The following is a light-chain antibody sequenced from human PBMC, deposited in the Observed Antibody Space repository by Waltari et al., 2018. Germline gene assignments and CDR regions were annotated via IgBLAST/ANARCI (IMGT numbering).Light chain of an antibody. J-gene: IGLJ3*02. V-gene: IGLV1-44*01. CDR3: SAWDDSLNAWV. CDR2: YNN. Sequence: QSVLTQPPSVSGTPGQRVTISCPGSSSTIGSYALNWYQQFPGTAPKLLIYYNNQRPSGVPDRFSGSKSGTSASLAISGLQSADEADYHCSAWDDSLNAWVFGGGTRLTVL. CDR1: SSTIGSYA.